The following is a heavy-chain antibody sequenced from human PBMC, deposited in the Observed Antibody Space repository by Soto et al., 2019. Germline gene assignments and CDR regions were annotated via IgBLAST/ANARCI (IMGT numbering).Heavy chain of an antibody. Sequence: QVQLVESGGGVVQPGRSLRLSCAASGFTFSSYGIHWVRQAPGKGLEWVAVIWYDGSNKYYADSVKGRFTISRDNSKNTLYLQMNSLRAEDTAVYYCARSSYYYGSGSPPFDYWGQGTLVTVSS. CDR3: ARSSYYYGSGSPPFDY. D-gene: IGHD3-10*01. CDR2: IWYDGSNK. CDR1: GFTFSSYG. V-gene: IGHV3-33*01. J-gene: IGHJ4*02.